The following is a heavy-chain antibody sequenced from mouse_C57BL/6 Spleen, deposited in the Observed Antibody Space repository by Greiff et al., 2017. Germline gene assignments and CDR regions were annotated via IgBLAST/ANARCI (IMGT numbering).Heavy chain of an antibody. D-gene: IGHD1-1*01. CDR1: GYTFTSYW. J-gene: IGHJ2*01. V-gene: IGHV1-52*01. Sequence: QVQLQQPVAELVRPGSSVKLSCKASGYTFTSYWMHWVKQRPIQGLEWIGNIYPSDSETHYNQKFKDKATLTVDKSSSTSYMQLSSLTSEDSAVYYCALSLITTVVAPFDYWGQGTTLTVSS. CDR3: ALSLITTVVAPFDY. CDR2: IYPSDSET.